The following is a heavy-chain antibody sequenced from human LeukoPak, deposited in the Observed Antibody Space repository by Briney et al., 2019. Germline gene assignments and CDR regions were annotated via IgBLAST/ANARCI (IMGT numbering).Heavy chain of an antibody. D-gene: IGHD6-13*01. CDR1: GFTFSSYG. Sequence: PGGSLRLSCAASGFTFSSYGMTWVRQAPGKGLEWVSTISGSGSGGSTYYADSVKGRFTISRDNSKNTLYLQMNSLRAEDTAVYYCAKDFPIAAAGPPFDYWGQGTLVTVSS. CDR2: ISGSGSGGST. J-gene: IGHJ4*02. CDR3: AKDFPIAAAGPPFDY. V-gene: IGHV3-23*01.